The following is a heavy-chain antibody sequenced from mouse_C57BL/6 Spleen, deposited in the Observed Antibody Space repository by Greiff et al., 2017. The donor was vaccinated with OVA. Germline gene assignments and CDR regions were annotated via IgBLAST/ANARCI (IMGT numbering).Heavy chain of an antibody. CDR1: GYSFTSYY. CDR2: IYPGSGNT. CDR3: ARSTTVVEFDY. V-gene: IGHV1-66*01. J-gene: IGHJ2*01. Sequence: QVQLKESGPELVKPGASVKISCKASGYSFTSYYIHWVKQRPGQGLEWIGWIYPGSGNTKYNEKFKGKATLTADTSSSTAYMQLSSLTSEDSAVYYCARSTTVVEFDYWGQGTTLTVSS. D-gene: IGHD1-1*01.